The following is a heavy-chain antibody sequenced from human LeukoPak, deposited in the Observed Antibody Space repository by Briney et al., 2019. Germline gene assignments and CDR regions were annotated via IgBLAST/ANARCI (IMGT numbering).Heavy chain of an antibody. CDR1: GFTFSSYA. CDR2: ISGSGGST. D-gene: IGHD2-2*01. CDR3: AKDQALGYCSSTSCYLVATPFDY. J-gene: IGHJ4*02. V-gene: IGHV3-23*01. Sequence: PGGSLRLSCAASGFTFSSYAMSWVRQAPGKGLEWVSAISGSGGSTYYADSVKGRFTISRDNSKNTLYLQMNSLRAEDTAVYYCAKDQALGYCSSTSCYLVATPFDYWGQGTVVTVSS.